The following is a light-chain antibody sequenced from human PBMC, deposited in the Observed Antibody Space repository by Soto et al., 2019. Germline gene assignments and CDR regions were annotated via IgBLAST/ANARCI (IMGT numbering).Light chain of an antibody. CDR2: LAS. V-gene: IGKV1-9*01. CDR1: QDISSY. Sequence: IQLTQAPSALSASVGDSGTITCLASQDISSYLAWYQQKPGKAPKLLIYLASSLESGVPSRFSGSGSGTEFTLTISSLQPDDFATYFCQQIYSDSLTFGGGTKVDIK. J-gene: IGKJ4*01. CDR3: QQIYSDSLT.